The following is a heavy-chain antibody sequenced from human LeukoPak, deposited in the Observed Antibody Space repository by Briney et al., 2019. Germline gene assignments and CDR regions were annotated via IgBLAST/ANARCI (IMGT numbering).Heavy chain of an antibody. CDR2: IYYSGST. CDR3: ARDLGGSSWYGADYYYYYMDV. D-gene: IGHD6-13*01. CDR1: GGSISSYY. Sequence: PSETLSLTCTVSGGSISSYYWSWIRQPPGKGLEWIGYIYYSGSTNYNPSLKSRVTISVDTSKNQFSLKLSSVTAADTAVYYCARDLGGSSWYGADYYYYYMDVWGKGTTVTVSS. J-gene: IGHJ6*03. V-gene: IGHV4-59*01.